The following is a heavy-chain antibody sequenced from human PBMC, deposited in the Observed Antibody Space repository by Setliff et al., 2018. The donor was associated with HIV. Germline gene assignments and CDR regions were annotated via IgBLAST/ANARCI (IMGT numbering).Heavy chain of an antibody. J-gene: IGHJ6*03. V-gene: IGHV1-8*03. CDR1: GYIFMNND. Sequence: ASVKVSCKASGYIFMNNDISWVRQAPGQGLEWVGWVNPNRGNTGFAQKFQGRLTITRDTSKSTVYMELSSLRSEDTGVYYCARIVAPGSQGPDYYMDVWGKGTTGTVSS. CDR2: VNPNRGNT. CDR3: ARIVAPGSQGPDYYMDV. D-gene: IGHD2-21*01.